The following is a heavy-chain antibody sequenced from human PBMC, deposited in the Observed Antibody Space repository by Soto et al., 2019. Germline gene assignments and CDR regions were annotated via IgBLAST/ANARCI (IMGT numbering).Heavy chain of an antibody. D-gene: IGHD2-15*01. V-gene: IGHV1-69*01. CDR2: IIPIFGTA. Sequence: QVQLVQSGAEVKKPGSSVKVSCKASGGTFSSYAISWVRQAPGQGLEWMGGIIPIFGTANYAQKFQGRVTITADESTSTDYMELSSLRSEDTAVYYWERGRYCSGGSCYLPSFDYCGQGTLVTVSS. CDR3: ERGRYCSGGSCYLPSFDY. J-gene: IGHJ4*02. CDR1: GGTFSSYA.